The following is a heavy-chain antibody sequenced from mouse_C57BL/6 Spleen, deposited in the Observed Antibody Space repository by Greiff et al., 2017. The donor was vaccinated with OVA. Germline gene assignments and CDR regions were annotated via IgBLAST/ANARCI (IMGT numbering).Heavy chain of an antibody. Sequence: QVQLQQSGAELVRPGSSVKLSCKASGYTFTSYWMHWVKQRPIQGLEWIGNIDPSDSETHYNQKFKDKATLTVDKSSSTAYMQLSSLTSEDSAVYYCAVDAYYYAMDYWGQGTSVTVSS. V-gene: IGHV1-52*01. CDR3: AVDAYYYAMDY. CDR1: GYTFTSYW. J-gene: IGHJ4*01. CDR2: IDPSDSET.